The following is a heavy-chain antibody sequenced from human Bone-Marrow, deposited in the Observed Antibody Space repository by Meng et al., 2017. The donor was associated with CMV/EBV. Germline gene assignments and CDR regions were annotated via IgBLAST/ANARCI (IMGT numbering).Heavy chain of an antibody. J-gene: IGHJ4*02. D-gene: IGHD3-3*02. CDR3: GVLAH. CDR2: IYTAGST. Sequence: GESLKISCAASGITVSSNYMSWVRQTPRKGLEWVSSIYTAGSTYYADSVKGRFTLSRDTSENTVFLQMNSLRTEDTAVYYCGVLAHWGQGAGVTVSS. V-gene: IGHV3-66*01. CDR1: GITVSSNY.